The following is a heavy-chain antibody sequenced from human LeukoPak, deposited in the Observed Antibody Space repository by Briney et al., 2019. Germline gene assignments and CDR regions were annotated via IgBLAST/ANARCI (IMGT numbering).Heavy chain of an antibody. Sequence: SQTLSLTCTVSGGSISSGSYYWSWIRQPAGKGLGWIGRIYTSGSTNYNPSLKSRVTISVDTSKNQFSLKLSSVTAAGTAVYYCARDTYVWGSYRSRKDAFDIWGQGTMVTVSS. CDR1: GGSISSGSYY. CDR2: IYTSGST. D-gene: IGHD3-16*02. J-gene: IGHJ3*02. CDR3: ARDTYVWGSYRSRKDAFDI. V-gene: IGHV4-61*02.